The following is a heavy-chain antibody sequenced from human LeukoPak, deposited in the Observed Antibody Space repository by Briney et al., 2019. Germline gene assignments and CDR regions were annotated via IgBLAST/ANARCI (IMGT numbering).Heavy chain of an antibody. CDR2: IYPGDSDT. Sequence: GESLQISCKASGYSFTTHWIGWVRQMPGKGLEWMGIIYPGDSDTRYSPSFQGQVTISADKSISTAYLQWSSLKASDTAMYYCARQLIVGATMSDYWGQGTLVTVSS. D-gene: IGHD1-26*01. V-gene: IGHV5-51*01. CDR3: ARQLIVGATMSDY. J-gene: IGHJ4*02. CDR1: GYSFTTHW.